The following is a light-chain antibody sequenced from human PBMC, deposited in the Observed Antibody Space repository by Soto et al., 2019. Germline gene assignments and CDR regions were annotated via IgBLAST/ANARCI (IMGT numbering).Light chain of an antibody. CDR3: QQYYHWPRT. V-gene: IGKV3-15*01. CDR2: AAS. Sequence: EIVVTQSPATLSVSPGERATLSCRASESVGSNLAWFQHKPGQAPRLLIYAASTKATGVPARFTGSGSRTDFNPTIASLQSEDFAVYYCQQYYHWPRTFGQGTKVDIK. CDR1: ESVGSN. J-gene: IGKJ1*01.